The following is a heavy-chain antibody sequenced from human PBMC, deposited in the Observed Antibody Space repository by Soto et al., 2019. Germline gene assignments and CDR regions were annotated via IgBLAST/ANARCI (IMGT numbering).Heavy chain of an antibody. Sequence: PGGSLRLSCTASGFTFSRHAMTWVRQAPGKGLEWVSGLSDSGGSIYYADSVKGRFTISRDNSKNTLYLQMNSLRAEDTAVYYCHGYGYWGQGTLVTV. J-gene: IGHJ4*02. CDR2: LSDSGGSI. V-gene: IGHV3-23*01. D-gene: IGHD5-12*01. CDR3: HGYGY. CDR1: GFTFSRHA.